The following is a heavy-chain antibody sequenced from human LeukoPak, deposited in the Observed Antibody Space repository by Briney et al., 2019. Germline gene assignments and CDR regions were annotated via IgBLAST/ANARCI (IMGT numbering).Heavy chain of an antibody. CDR2: ISYDGSNK. D-gene: IGHD3-22*01. Sequence: PGGSLRLSCAASGFTFSSYGMHWVRQAPGKGLEWVAVISYDGSNKYYVDSVKGRFTISRDNSKNRLYLQMNSLRTEDTATYYCAKEVLPRDYYDSSGPVDYWGQGTRVTVSS. V-gene: IGHV3-30*18. CDR1: GFTFSSYG. J-gene: IGHJ4*02. CDR3: AKEVLPRDYYDSSGPVDY.